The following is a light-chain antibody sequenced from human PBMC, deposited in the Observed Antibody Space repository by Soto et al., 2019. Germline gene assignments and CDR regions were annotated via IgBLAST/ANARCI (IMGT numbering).Light chain of an antibody. CDR1: QGINNY. Sequence: DMQMTQSPSSLSASVGDRVTITCRARQGINNYLAWYQQKPGKAPKLLIYAAATLQSGVPSRFSGSGSGTDFTLTISSLQPEDVATYYCQKYYSAPWTFGRGTKVESK. CDR2: AAA. CDR3: QKYYSAPWT. J-gene: IGKJ1*01. V-gene: IGKV1-27*01.